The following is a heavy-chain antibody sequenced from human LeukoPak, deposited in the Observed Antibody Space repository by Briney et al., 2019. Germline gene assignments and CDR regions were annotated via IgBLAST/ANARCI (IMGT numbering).Heavy chain of an antibody. Sequence: PSETLSLTCTVSGGPISSGGYYWSWIRQHPGKGLEWIGYIYTSGSTNYNPSLKSRVTISVDTSKNQFSLDLSSVTAADTAVYYCARQKCTSTSCLTKNAFDIWGQGTMVTVSS. CDR2: IYTSGST. J-gene: IGHJ3*02. CDR1: GGPISSGGYY. D-gene: IGHD2-2*01. CDR3: ARQKCTSTSCLTKNAFDI. V-gene: IGHV4-61*08.